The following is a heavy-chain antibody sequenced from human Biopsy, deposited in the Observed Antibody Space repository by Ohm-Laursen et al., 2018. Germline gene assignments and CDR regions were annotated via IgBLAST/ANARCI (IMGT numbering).Heavy chain of an antibody. CDR1: VGSFSGYY. V-gene: IGHV4-34*01. Sequence: SDTLSLTCAVYVGSFSGYYWSWIRQPPGKGLEWIGEIKHSGSTNYNPSLKSRVTISVDTSKKQLSLKVRSVTAADTAVYYCARGEYSSSIFDHWGQGTLVTVSS. CDR3: ARGEYSSSIFDH. J-gene: IGHJ4*02. D-gene: IGHD6-6*01. CDR2: IKHSGST.